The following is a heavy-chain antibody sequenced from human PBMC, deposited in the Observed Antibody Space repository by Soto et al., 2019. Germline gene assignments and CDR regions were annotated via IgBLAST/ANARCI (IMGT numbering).Heavy chain of an antibody. D-gene: IGHD3-10*01. V-gene: IGHV3-21*01. CDR1: GFTFSSYS. Sequence: GGSLRLSCAASGFTFSSYSMNWVRQAPGKGLEWVSSISSSSSYIYYADSVKGRFTISRDNAKNSLYLQMNSLRAEDTAVYYCARAGTYYGSGTRPFFQHWGQGTLVTVSS. CDR3: ARAGTYYGSGTRPFFQH. CDR2: ISSSSSYI. J-gene: IGHJ1*01.